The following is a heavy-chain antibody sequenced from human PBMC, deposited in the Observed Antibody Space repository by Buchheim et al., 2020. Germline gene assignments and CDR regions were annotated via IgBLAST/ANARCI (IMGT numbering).Heavy chain of an antibody. CDR1: GGSVTSGNFY. J-gene: IGHJ4*02. D-gene: IGHD3-22*01. Sequence: QVQLQESGPGLVKPSETLSVTCTVSGGSVTSGNFYWSWIRQPPGKGLEWIGYIYSSGSTNYHPSLKSRVSISVETSNNQFSLKLNSVTAADSAVYYCARAHYYDVTGYYSYDFDYWGQGT. CDR3: ARAHYYDVTGYYSYDFDY. V-gene: IGHV4-61*01. CDR2: IYSSGST.